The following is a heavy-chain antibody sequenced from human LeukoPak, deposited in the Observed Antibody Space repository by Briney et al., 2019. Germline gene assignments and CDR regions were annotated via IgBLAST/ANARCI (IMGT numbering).Heavy chain of an antibody. Sequence: GGSLRLSCAASGFTFSSYWMSWVRQAPGKGLEWVANIKQDGSEKYYVDSVKGRFTISRDNAKNSLYLQMNSLRVEDTAVYYCARDPRFEVVPFDYWGQGSLVTVSS. V-gene: IGHV3-7*01. D-gene: IGHD3-3*01. CDR3: ARDPRFEVVPFDY. J-gene: IGHJ4*02. CDR1: GFTFSSYW. CDR2: IKQDGSEK.